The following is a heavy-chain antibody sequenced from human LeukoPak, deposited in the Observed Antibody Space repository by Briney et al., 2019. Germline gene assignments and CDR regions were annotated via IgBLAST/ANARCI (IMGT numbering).Heavy chain of an antibody. D-gene: IGHD3-3*01. V-gene: IGHV3-74*01. CDR3: ARVTYYDFWSGYVDAFDI. Sequence: PGGSLRLSCAASGFTFSSYWMHWVRQAPGKGLVWVSRINSDGSSTSYADSVKGRFTISRDNAKNTLYLQMNSLRAEDTAVYYCARVTYYDFWSGYVDAFDIWGQGTMVTVSS. J-gene: IGHJ3*02. CDR2: INSDGSST. CDR1: GFTFSSYW.